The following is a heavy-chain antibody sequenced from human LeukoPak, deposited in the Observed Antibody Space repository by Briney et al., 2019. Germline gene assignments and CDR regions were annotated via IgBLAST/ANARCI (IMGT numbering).Heavy chain of an antibody. Sequence: ASVKLSCNASRHNFFVYYIHWLRQAPGHGGEWMGGIHPKSGDKLYEQPFCGRFSLTRDTSSSTATMDLSRLTSDAPAIYLCAKDWQMQYRQQGFDSWGQGTLLTVSS. CDR2: IHPKSGDK. CDR1: RHNFFVYY. V-gene: IGHV1-2*02. D-gene: IGHD6-13*01. CDR3: AKDWQMQYRQQGFDS. J-gene: IGHJ4*02.